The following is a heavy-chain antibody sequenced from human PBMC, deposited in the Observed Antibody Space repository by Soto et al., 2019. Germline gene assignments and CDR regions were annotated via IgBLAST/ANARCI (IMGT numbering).Heavy chain of an antibody. V-gene: IGHV1-69*13. D-gene: IGHD6-13*01. CDR3: ARDLGDSSPPPKAVYYYYYGMDV. CDR2: IIPIFGTA. CDR1: GGTFSSYA. Sequence: SVKVSCKASGGTFSSYAISWVRQAPGQGLEWMGGIIPIFGTANYAQKFQGRVTITADESTSTAYMELSSLRSEDTAVYYCARDLGDSSPPPKAVYYYYYGMDVWGQGTTVTVSS. J-gene: IGHJ6*02.